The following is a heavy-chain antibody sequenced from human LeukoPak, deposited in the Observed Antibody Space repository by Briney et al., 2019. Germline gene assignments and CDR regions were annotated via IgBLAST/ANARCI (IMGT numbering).Heavy chain of an antibody. D-gene: IGHD2-2*01. Sequence: GGSLRLSCAASGFTFSYYAMHWVRQAPGKGLEHVSGISSNGGNTNYANSVKGRFTISRDNSKNTLYLQMGSLRAEDMAVYYCARDSSQLLSRAAKGVGGWLWFDPWGQGTLVTVSS. CDR3: ARDSSQLLSRAAKGVGGWLWFDP. V-gene: IGHV3-64*01. CDR2: ISSNGGNT. J-gene: IGHJ5*02. CDR1: GFTFSYYA.